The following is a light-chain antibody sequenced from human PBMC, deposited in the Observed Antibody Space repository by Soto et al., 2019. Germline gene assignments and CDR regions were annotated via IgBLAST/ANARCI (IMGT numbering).Light chain of an antibody. V-gene: IGLV2-14*01. CDR1: SSDGADYKD. CDR3: SSYTTSSTV. CDR2: EVT. Sequence: QSVLTQPASVSGSPGQSITISCTGTSSDGADYKDVSWYQQHPDKAPKLMIYEVTYRPSGVSNRFSGSKSGTTASLTISGLQAEDEAEYYCSSYTTSSTVFGTGTKVTVL. J-gene: IGLJ1*01.